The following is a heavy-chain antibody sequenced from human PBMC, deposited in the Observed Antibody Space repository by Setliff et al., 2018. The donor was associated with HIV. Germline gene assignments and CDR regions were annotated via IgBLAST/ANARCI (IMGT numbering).Heavy chain of an antibody. J-gene: IGHJ4*02. Sequence: ASVKVSCKASGYTFTSYGISWVRQDPGQGLEWMGWISAYNGNTNYAQKIQGRVTMTTDTSTSTAYMERRSLRSDDTAVYYCAGAPFRIMSAHYRTLDYWGQGTLVTVSS. D-gene: IGHD3-9*01. CDR1: GYTFTSYG. CDR2: ISAYNGNT. CDR3: AGAPFRIMSAHYRTLDY. V-gene: IGHV1-18*01.